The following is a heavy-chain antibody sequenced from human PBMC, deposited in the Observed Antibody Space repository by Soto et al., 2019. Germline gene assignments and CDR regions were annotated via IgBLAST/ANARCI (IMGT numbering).Heavy chain of an antibody. CDR2: ITAGNGNT. CDR1: GYTFSSYA. Sequence: AASVKVSCKASGYTFSSYAIHWVRQAPGQRLEWMGWITAGNGNTKYSQSFQARVTITRDTSATIVYMELSSLRSEDTALYYCARLGGYNYGDDAFDIWGHGTMVTVSS. D-gene: IGHD5-18*01. V-gene: IGHV1-3*01. CDR3: ARLGGYNYGDDAFDI. J-gene: IGHJ3*02.